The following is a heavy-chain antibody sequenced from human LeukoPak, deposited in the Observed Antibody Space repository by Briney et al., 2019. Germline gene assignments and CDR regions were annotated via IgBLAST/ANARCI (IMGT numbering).Heavy chain of an antibody. CDR1: GYTFTAYY. CDR2: INPNSGGT. Sequence: ASVKVSCKASGYTFTAYYIHWVRQAPGQGLQWMGWINPNSGGTNYAQKFQGRVTMTRDTSISTAYMELSRLTSDDTAVYYCAREKLWFGELYDYFDYWGQGTLVTVSS. V-gene: IGHV1-2*02. D-gene: IGHD3-10*01. J-gene: IGHJ4*02. CDR3: AREKLWFGELYDYFDY.